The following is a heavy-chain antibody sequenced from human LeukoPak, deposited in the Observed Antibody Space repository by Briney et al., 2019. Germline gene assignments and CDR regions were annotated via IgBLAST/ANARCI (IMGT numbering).Heavy chain of an antibody. D-gene: IGHD3-10*01. Sequence: GRSLRLSCAASGFTFSSYSMNWVRQAPGKGLEWVSSISSSSSYIYYADSVKGRFTISRDNAKNSLYLQMNSLRAEDTAVYYCARRGGRFGGLDAFDIWGQGTMVTVSS. CDR3: ARRGGRFGGLDAFDI. J-gene: IGHJ3*02. CDR1: GFTFSSYS. V-gene: IGHV3-21*01. CDR2: ISSSSSYI.